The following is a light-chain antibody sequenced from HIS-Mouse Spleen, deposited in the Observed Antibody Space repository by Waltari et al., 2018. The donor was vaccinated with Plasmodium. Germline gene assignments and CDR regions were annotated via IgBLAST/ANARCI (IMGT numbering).Light chain of an antibody. CDR3: QQYNNWSFT. J-gene: IGKJ3*01. CDR1: PSVSSN. CDR2: GAS. Sequence: EIVMTQSPATLSVSPGERAPLSCRASPSVSSNLAWYQQKPGQAPRLLIYGASTRATGIPARFSGSGSGTEFTLTISSLQSEDFAVYYCQQYNNWSFTFGPGTKVDIK. V-gene: IGKV3-15*01.